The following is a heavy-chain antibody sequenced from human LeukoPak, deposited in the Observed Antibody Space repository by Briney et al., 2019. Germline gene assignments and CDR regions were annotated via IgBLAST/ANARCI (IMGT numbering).Heavy chain of an antibody. CDR3: ARERESGSSWFDP. CDR1: GYSFTKYW. D-gene: IGHD3-10*01. CDR2: IYPANSDT. J-gene: IGHJ5*02. V-gene: IGHV5-51*01. Sequence: GESLKISCKASGYSFTKYWIGWVRQMPGKGLEWMAIIYPANSDTRYSASFQGQVTISADTSITTAYLQWSSLAASDTAMYYCARERESGSSWFDPWGQGTLVTVSS.